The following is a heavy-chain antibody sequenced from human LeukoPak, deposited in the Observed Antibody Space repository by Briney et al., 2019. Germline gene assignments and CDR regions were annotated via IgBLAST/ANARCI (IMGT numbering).Heavy chain of an antibody. J-gene: IGHJ4*02. CDR2: INPNSGGT. Sequence: ASVKVSFKSSGYTFTGYYMHWVRQAPGQGLEWIRWINPNSGGTNYAQKFQGRVTITRDTSISTAYMELSRLRSDDTAVYYCARDIVGATRSRSMFDYWGQGTLVTVSS. CDR1: GYTFTGYY. D-gene: IGHD1-26*01. CDR3: ARDIVGATRSRSMFDY. V-gene: IGHV1-2*02.